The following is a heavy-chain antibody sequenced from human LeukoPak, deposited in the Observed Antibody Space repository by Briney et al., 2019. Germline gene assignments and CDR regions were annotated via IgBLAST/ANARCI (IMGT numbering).Heavy chain of an antibody. CDR3: ARDRAWGNYMDV. CDR2: ITQDGSDT. V-gene: IGHV3-7*01. Sequence: GGSLRLSYAASGFTFSYYWMSWVRQAPGKGLEWVANITQDGSDTHYVDSVKGRFTIARDNAKNSLYLQMNSLRAEDTAVYYCARDRAWGNYMDVWGKGTTVTISS. D-gene: IGHD3-16*01. CDR1: GFTFSYYW. J-gene: IGHJ6*03.